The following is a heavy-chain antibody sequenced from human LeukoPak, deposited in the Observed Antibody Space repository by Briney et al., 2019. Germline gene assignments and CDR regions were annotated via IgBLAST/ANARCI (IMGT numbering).Heavy chain of an antibody. Sequence: GGSLRLSCEASGFTLSSYSMSWVRQAPGKGLEWVSYISGSSSTIYYANSVKGRFTISRDNAKNSLYLQMNSLRAEDTAVYYCARVQGSYAVFDYWGQGTLVTVPS. J-gene: IGHJ4*02. CDR2: ISGSSSTI. V-gene: IGHV3-48*01. CDR3: ARVQGSYAVFDY. D-gene: IGHD1-26*01. CDR1: GFTLSSYS.